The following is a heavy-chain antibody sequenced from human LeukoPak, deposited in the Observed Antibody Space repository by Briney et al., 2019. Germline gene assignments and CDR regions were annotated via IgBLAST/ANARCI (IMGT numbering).Heavy chain of an antibody. CDR3: ARDPGDSSGYYYYNWFDP. CDR1: GYTFTGYY. V-gene: IGHV1-2*02. Sequence: ASVTVSCKASGYTFTGYYMHWVRQAPGQGLEWMGWINPNSGGTNYAQKFQGRVTMTRDTSISTAYMELSRLRSDDTAVYYCARDPGDSSGYYYYNWFDPWGQGTLVTVSS. J-gene: IGHJ5*02. D-gene: IGHD3-22*01. CDR2: INPNSGGT.